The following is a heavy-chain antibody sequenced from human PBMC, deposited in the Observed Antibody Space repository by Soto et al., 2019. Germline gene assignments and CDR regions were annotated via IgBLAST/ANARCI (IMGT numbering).Heavy chain of an antibody. CDR2: ISPSGDTT. V-gene: IGHV3-23*01. CDR1: GFTFTAYD. Sequence: GGSLRLSCATSGFTFTAYDLTWVRQAPGKGLDWVSGISPSGDTTYYADSVKGRFTIYRDNSKTVLYLQMKRLRAEDTAVYYCAFKGNDKPFYWGQGTPVTVSS. CDR3: AFKGNDKPFY. D-gene: IGHD3-22*01. J-gene: IGHJ4*02.